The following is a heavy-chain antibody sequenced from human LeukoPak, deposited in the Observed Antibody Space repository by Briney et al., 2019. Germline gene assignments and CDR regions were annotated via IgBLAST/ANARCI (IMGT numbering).Heavy chain of an antibody. J-gene: IGHJ4*02. CDR1: GFSFSNYA. D-gene: IGHD6-13*01. Sequence: GGSLRLSCVPSGFSFSNYAMSWVRQAPGKGLEWVSNIGGSVGSMFYAASVKGRFAISRDNSKNTLFLQMNNLRVEDTAVYYCAKRGNSWDLFDYWGQGTLVTVSS. CDR2: IGGSVGSM. V-gene: IGHV3-23*01. CDR3: AKRGNSWDLFDY.